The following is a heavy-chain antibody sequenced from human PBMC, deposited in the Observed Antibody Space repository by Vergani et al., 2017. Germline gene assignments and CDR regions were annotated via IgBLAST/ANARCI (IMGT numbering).Heavy chain of an antibody. J-gene: IGHJ6*01. D-gene: IGHD4-11*01. V-gene: IGHV3-30*18. CDR3: AKDPSSPTVTSDYYYYYGMDV. Sequence: QVQLVESGGGVVQPGRSLRLSCAASGFTFSSYGMHWVRQAPGKGLEWVAVISYDGSNKYYADSVKGRFTISRDNSKNTLYMQMNSPRAEDTAVYYCAKDPSSPTVTSDYYYYYGMDVWWEGTTVTVAS. CDR1: GFTFSSYG. CDR2: ISYDGSNK.